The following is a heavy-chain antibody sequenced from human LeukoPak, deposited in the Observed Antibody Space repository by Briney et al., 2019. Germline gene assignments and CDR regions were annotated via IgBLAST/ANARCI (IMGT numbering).Heavy chain of an antibody. V-gene: IGHV5-51*01. CDR2: IYPDDSDT. Sequence: PGESLKISCKGSEYSFSNYWLGWVRQMPGKGLEWMGIIYPDDSDTRYSPSFQGQVTISADKSISTAYLQWSSLKASDTAIYYCARLQVGDSGSYGDYWGQGTLVTVSS. CDR1: EYSFSNYW. CDR3: ARLQVGDSGSYGDY. J-gene: IGHJ4*02. D-gene: IGHD1-26*01.